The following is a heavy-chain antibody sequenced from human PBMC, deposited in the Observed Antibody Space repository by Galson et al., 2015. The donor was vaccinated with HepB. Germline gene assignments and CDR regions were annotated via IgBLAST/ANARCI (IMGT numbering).Heavy chain of an antibody. CDR2: ISGSGGST. V-gene: IGHV3-23*01. CDR3: AGVRGVDYYGMDV. D-gene: IGHD2-15*01. CDR1: RFTFSSYA. Sequence: SLRLSCAVSRFTFSSYAMSWVRQAPGKGLEWVSAISGSGGSTYYADSVKGRFTISRDNSKNKLSLQMNSLRAEDTAVYYCAGVRGVDYYGMDVWGQGTTVTVSS. J-gene: IGHJ6*02.